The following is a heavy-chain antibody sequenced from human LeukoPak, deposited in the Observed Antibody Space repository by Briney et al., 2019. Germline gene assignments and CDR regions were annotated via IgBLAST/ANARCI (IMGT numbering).Heavy chain of an antibody. J-gene: IGHJ4*02. CDR2: ISWNSGYK. CDR3: AKDIRYDSSGFDY. D-gene: IGHD3-22*01. V-gene: IGHV3-9*01. Sequence: GGSLRLSCAASGFTFDDYAMHWVRQAPGKGLEWVSGISWNSGYKGYADSVKGRFTISRDNAKNSLYLQMNSLRAEDTALYYCAKDIRYDSSGFDYWGQGTLVTVSS. CDR1: GFTFDDYA.